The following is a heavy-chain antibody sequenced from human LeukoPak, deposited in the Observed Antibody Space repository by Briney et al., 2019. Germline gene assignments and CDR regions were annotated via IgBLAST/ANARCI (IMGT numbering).Heavy chain of an antibody. D-gene: IGHD6-19*01. V-gene: IGHV4-38-2*02. J-gene: IGHJ4*02. Sequence: SETLSLTCTVSGYSISSGYYWGWIRQPPGKGLEWIGSIYHSGSTYYNPSLKSRVTISVDTSKNQFSLKLSSVTAADTAMYYCARAFSGGWWELDYWGQGTLVTVSS. CDR3: ARAFSGGWWELDY. CDR1: GYSISSGYY. CDR2: IYHSGST.